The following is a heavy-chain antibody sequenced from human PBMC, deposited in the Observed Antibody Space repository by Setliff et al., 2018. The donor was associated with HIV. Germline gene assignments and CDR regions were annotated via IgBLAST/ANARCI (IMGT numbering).Heavy chain of an antibody. D-gene: IGHD3-16*01. CDR2: IFYSGST. Sequence: SETLSLTCTVSGGSISSYYWSWIRQPPGKGLEWIGYIFYSGSTNYNPSLKSRVTISVDASKNQFSLRLSSVTAADTAVYYCARGDPFTDFDSWGQGTLVTVSS. V-gene: IGHV4-59*01. CDR3: ARGDPFTDFDS. CDR1: GGSISSYY. J-gene: IGHJ4*02.